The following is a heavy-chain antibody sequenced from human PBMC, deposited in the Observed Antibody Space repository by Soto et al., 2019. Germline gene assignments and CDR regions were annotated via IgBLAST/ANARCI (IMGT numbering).Heavy chain of an antibody. Sequence: VASVKVSCKASGYTFTGYYIHWVRQAPGQGLEWIGWINPKSGGTHYAQNFQGWVTMARDTSISTAYMELSRLRSDDTAVYYCARGYCSGTSCYAANYYYYMDVWGTGTTVTVSS. CDR2: INPKSGGT. V-gene: IGHV1-2*04. D-gene: IGHD2-2*01. J-gene: IGHJ6*03. CDR1: GYTFTGYY. CDR3: ARGYCSGTSCYAANYYYYMDV.